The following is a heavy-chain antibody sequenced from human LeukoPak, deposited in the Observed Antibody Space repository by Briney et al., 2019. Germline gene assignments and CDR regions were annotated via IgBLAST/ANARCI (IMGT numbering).Heavy chain of an antibody. D-gene: IGHD1-26*01. CDR2: ISYDGSNK. J-gene: IGHJ3*02. V-gene: IGHV3-30-3*01. CDR3: ARDASPWELLPSDAFDI. CDR1: GFTFSSYA. Sequence: PGRSRRLSCAASGFTFSSYAMHWVRQAPGKGLEWVAVISYDGSNKYYADSVKGRFTISRDNSKNTLYLQMNSLKAEDTAVYYCARDASPWELLPSDAFDIWGQGTMVTVSS.